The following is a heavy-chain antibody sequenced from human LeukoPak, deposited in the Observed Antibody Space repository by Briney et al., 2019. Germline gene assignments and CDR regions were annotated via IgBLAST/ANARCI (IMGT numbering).Heavy chain of an antibody. CDR1: GGSISSRSYY. CDR3: ASYYYGSGSDAFDI. V-gene: IGHV4-39*07. CDR2: MYYKGNT. J-gene: IGHJ3*02. Sequence: PSETLSLTCTVSGGSISSRSYYWGWIRQPPGKGLEWIGSMYYKGNTYLNPSLKSRVTMSVDTSKNQFSLKLSSVTAADTAVYYCASYYYGSGSDAFDIWGQGTMVTVSS. D-gene: IGHD3-10*01.